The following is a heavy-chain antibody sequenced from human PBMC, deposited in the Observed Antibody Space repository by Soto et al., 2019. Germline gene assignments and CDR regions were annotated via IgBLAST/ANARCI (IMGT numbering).Heavy chain of an antibody. J-gene: IGHJ6*02. V-gene: IGHV3-9*01. CDR2: VDWNSGST. Sequence: GGSLRLSCAASGFTFDDFAMHWVRQAPGKGLEWVSGVDWNSGSTAYADSVKGRFTISRDDARNSLYLQMNSLRAEDTALYYCVKGRGSYEVKFGMDVWGQGTTVTVSS. D-gene: IGHD6-25*01. CDR3: VKGRGSYEVKFGMDV. CDR1: GFTFDDFA.